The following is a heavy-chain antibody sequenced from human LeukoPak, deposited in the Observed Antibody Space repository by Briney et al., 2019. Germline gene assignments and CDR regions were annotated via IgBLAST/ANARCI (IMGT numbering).Heavy chain of an antibody. CDR1: GFTFSSYW. CDR2: IKQDGSEK. V-gene: IGHV3-7*01. CDR3: ARDIGGMTTEYYFDF. Sequence: GGSLRLSCAASGFTFSSYWMSWVHQAPGKGLKWVANIKQDGSEKYYVDSVKGRFTISRDNAKNSLYLQMNSLRAEDTAVYYCARDIGGMTTEYYFDFWGQGTLVTVSS. J-gene: IGHJ4*02. D-gene: IGHD4-11*01.